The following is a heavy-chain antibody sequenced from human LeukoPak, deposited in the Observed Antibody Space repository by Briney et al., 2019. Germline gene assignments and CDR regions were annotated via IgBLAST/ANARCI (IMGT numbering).Heavy chain of an antibody. CDR2: VYYSGST. D-gene: IGHD2-15*01. Sequence: SETLSLACTVSGGSIRSTSHYWGWVRQPPGKGLEWIGRVYYSGSTHYNPSLKSRVTISGDTSKNQFSLKLSSVTAADTAVYYCAREWGCGGGSCYTDYWGQGTLVTVSS. V-gene: IGHV4-39*02. CDR1: GGSIRSTSHY. J-gene: IGHJ4*02. CDR3: AREWGCGGGSCYTDY.